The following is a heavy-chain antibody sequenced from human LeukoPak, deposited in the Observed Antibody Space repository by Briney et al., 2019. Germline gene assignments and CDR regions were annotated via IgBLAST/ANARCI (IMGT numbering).Heavy chain of an antibody. CDR1: GFTVSSNY. J-gene: IGHJ3*02. CDR3: ARDGGRYGDPDAFDI. Sequence: GGSLRLSCAASGFTVSSNYMSWVRQAPGKGLEWVSVIYSGGSTYYADSVKGRFTISRDNSKNTLYLQMNSLRAEDTAVYYCARDGGRYGDPDAFDIWGQGTMVTVSS. D-gene: IGHD4-17*01. CDR2: IYSGGST. V-gene: IGHV3-53*01.